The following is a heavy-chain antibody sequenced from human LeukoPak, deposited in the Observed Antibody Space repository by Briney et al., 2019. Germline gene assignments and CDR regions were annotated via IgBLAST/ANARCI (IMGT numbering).Heavy chain of an antibody. Sequence: WGSLRLSCAVSGFTFNSYAMHWARQAPGKGLEWVALISNDGRDKHHADSVKGRFTISRDNSKNTLYLQMNSLRAEDTAVYYCARDRNAPAKYFFDNWGQGTLFSPSS. CDR1: GFTFNSYA. D-gene: IGHD1-1*01. V-gene: IGHV3-30*04. CDR2: ISNDGRDK. J-gene: IGHJ4*02. CDR3: ARDRNAPAKYFFDN.